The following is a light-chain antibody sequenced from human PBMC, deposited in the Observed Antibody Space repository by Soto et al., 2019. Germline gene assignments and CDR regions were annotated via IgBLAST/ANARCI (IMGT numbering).Light chain of an antibody. CDR2: RNI. J-gene: IGLJ2*01. V-gene: IGLV1-40*01. Sequence: QSVLTQPPSVSGAPGQRVTISCTGSSSNIGAGYDVHWYQQLPGTAPKLLIYRNILRASGVPDRFSASRSGTSASLAISGLRSEDEADYYCATWDDSLSGVVFGGGTQLTVL. CDR3: ATWDDSLSGVV. CDR1: SSNIGAGYD.